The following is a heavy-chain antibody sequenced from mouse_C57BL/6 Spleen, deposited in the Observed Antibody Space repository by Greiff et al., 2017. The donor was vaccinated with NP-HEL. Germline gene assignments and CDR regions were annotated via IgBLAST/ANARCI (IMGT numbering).Heavy chain of an antibody. Sequence: QVQLQQSGAELVRPGASVKLSCKASGYTFTDYYINWVKQRPGQGLEWIARIYPGSGNTYYNEKFKGKATLTAEKSSSTAYMQRSSLTSEDSAVYFCARDTTVVARRYFDVWGTGTTVTVSS. D-gene: IGHD1-1*01. V-gene: IGHV1-76*01. CDR2: IYPGSGNT. CDR1: GYTFTDYY. CDR3: ARDTTVVARRYFDV. J-gene: IGHJ1*03.